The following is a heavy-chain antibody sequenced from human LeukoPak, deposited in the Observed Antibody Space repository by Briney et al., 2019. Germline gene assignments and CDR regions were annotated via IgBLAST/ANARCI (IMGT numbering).Heavy chain of an antibody. J-gene: IGHJ6*02. CDR3: ARDVIAARRGPGHYYYYYGMDV. V-gene: IGHV3-30*04. Sequence: GGSLRLSCAASGFTFSSYAMHWVRQAPGKGLEWVAVISYDGSNKYYADSVKGRSTISRDNSKNTLYLQMNSLRAEDTAVYYCARDVIAARRGPGHYYYYYGMDVWGQGTTATVSS. D-gene: IGHD6-6*01. CDR1: GFTFSSYA. CDR2: ISYDGSNK.